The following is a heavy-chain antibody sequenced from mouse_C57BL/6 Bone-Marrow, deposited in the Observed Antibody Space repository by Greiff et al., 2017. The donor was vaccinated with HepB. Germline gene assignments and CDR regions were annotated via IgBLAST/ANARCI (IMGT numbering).Heavy chain of an antibody. CDR1: GYSITSGYY. J-gene: IGHJ3*01. Sequence: EVKLQESGPGLVKPSQSLSLTCSVTGYSITSGYYWNWIRQFPGNKLEWMGYISYDGSNNYNPSLKNRISITRDTSKNKFFLKLNSVTTEDTATYYCANYDYGSYWGQGTLVTVSA. V-gene: IGHV3-6*01. D-gene: IGHD2-4*01. CDR2: ISYDGSN. CDR3: ANYDYGSY.